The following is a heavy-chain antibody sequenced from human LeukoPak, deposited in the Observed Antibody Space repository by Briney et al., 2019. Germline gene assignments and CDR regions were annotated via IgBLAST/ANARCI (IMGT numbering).Heavy chain of an antibody. V-gene: IGHV4-34*01. D-gene: IGHD2-15*01. Sequence: SETLSLTCAVYGGSFSGYYGSGVPRPPGKGLEWIGEINHSGSTNYNPSLKSRVTLSVATSKNQFSLKLSSVPAPCTAVYDCTIVVVAATWTLTAYWGQGTLVSVSS. CDR3: TIVVVAATWTLTAY. J-gene: IGHJ4*02. CDR2: INHSGST. CDR1: GGSFSGYY.